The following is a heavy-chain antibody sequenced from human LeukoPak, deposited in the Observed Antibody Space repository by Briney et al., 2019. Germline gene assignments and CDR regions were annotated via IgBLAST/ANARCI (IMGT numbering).Heavy chain of an antibody. Sequence: SETLSPTCTVSGGSISSSSYYWGWIRQPPGKGLEWIGSIYYSGSTYYNPSLKSRVTISVDTSKNQFSLKLSSVTAADTAVYYCARFPSYFTMVRGVISAIDYWGQGTLVTVSS. CDR1: GGSISSSSYY. D-gene: IGHD3-10*01. V-gene: IGHV4-39*07. J-gene: IGHJ4*02. CDR2: IYYSGST. CDR3: ARFPSYFTMVRGVISAIDY.